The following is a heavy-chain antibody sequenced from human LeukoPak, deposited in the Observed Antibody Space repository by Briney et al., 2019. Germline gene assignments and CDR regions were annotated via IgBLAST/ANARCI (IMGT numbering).Heavy chain of an antibody. J-gene: IGHJ4*02. CDR1: GFTFSSYA. CDR2: ISYDGSNK. Sequence: GGSLRLSCAASGFTFSSYAITWVRQAPGKGLEWVAAISYDGSNKYYADSVKGRFTISRDNSKNTRYLQMNSLRAEDTAVYYCTRNPTDNEYSSSTPNDCWGQGTLVTVSS. V-gene: IGHV3-30*03. CDR3: TRNPTDNEYSSSTPNDC. D-gene: IGHD6-6*01.